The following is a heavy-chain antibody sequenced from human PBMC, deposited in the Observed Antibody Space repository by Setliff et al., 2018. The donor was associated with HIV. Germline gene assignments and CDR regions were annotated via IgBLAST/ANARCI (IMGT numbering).Heavy chain of an antibody. V-gene: IGHV4-39*02. Sequence: SETLSLTCNVSGGSISSSNYYWGWIRQPPGKGLEWIGSFHSSGSTSYNPSLRSRVTLSVDTSKNQFSLKLNSVTVADTAVNYCARDPAVASREVAFDIWGQGTMVTVSS. CDR3: ARDPAVASREVAFDI. D-gene: IGHD2-21*01. CDR1: GGSISSSNYY. CDR2: FHSSGST. J-gene: IGHJ3*02.